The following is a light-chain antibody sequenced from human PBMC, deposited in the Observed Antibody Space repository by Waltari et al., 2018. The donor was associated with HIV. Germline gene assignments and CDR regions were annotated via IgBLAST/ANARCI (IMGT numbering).Light chain of an antibody. CDR1: TRDIGSYGY. CDR2: EVT. J-gene: IGLJ2*01. Sequence: QSALTQPPSASGSPGQSVTLSSTGSTRDIGSYGYVSWYQLHPGKAPKLVISEVTKRPSGVSDRFSGSKSANTAFLTVSGLQAEDEADYYCSSFADRDGFYVLFGGGTRLTVL. V-gene: IGLV2-8*01. CDR3: SSFADRDGFYVL.